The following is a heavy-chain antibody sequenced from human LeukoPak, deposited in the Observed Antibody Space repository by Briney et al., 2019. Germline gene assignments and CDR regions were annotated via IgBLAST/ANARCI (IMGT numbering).Heavy chain of an antibody. CDR2: IYYSGST. CDR3: ARDGGAAGADY. V-gene: IGHV4-39*02. Sequence: SETLSLTCTVSGGSISSSSYYWGWIRQPPGKGLEWIGSIYYSGSTYYNPSLKSRVTISVDTSKNQFSLKLSSVTAADTAVYYCARDGGAAGADYWGQGTLVTVSS. CDR1: GGSISSSSYY. D-gene: IGHD6-13*01. J-gene: IGHJ4*02.